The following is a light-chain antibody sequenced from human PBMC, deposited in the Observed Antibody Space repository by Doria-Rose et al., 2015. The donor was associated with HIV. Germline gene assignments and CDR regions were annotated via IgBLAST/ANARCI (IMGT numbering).Light chain of an antibody. CDR3: HQYGTSWT. Sequence: TQSPGTLSLSPGERATLSCRASQSFSSTYLAWYQQKPGQAHNLLIYDGATRATGIPDRFSASGSGTDFTLTINRLEPEDFALYYCHQYGTSWTFGQGTKMEI. J-gene: IGKJ1*01. CDR2: DGA. V-gene: IGKV3-20*01. CDR1: QSFSSTY.